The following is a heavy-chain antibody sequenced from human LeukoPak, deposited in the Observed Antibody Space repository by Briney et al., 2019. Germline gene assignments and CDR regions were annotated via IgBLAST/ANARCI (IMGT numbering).Heavy chain of an antibody. CDR2: IYSGGST. CDR3: AGGAPAGYSSGWSPYYYYMDV. J-gene: IGHJ6*03. V-gene: IGHV3-66*01. CDR1: GFTVSSSY. Sequence: PGGSLRLSCAASGFTVSSSYMSWVRQAPGKGLEWVSVIYSGGSTYYADSVKGRFTISRDNSKNTLYLQMNSLRAEDTAVYYCAGGAPAGYSSGWSPYYYYMDVWGKGTTVTISS. D-gene: IGHD6-19*01.